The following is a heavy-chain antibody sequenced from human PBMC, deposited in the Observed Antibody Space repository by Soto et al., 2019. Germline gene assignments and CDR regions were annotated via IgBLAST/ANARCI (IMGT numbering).Heavy chain of an antibody. CDR2: INPSDGNT. J-gene: IGHJ6*02. CDR3: ASGGSYFYGMDV. V-gene: IGHV1-46*01. CDR1: GSNFSNYY. D-gene: IGHD1-26*01. Sequence: AASVKVSCKASGSNFSNYYMHWGRQAPGQGLEWMGIINPSDGNTNYAQKFQGRVTMTRDTSTSTVYMELSSLRSEDTAVYFCASGGSYFYGMDVWGQGTTVTVSS.